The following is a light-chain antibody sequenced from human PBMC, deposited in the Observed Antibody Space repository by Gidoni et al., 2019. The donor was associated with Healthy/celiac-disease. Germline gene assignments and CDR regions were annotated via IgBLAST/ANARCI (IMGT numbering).Light chain of an antibody. V-gene: IGKV4-1*01. CDR2: WAS. CDR1: QSVLYSSNNKNY. J-gene: IGKJ1*01. Sequence: DIVMTPSPDSLALSLGERATINCKSSQSVLYSSNNKNYLAWYQQKPGQPPKLLIYWASTRESGVPDRFSGSGSGTDFTLTISSLQAEDVAVYYCQQYYSTPTWTFGQGTKVEIK. CDR3: QQYYSTPTWT.